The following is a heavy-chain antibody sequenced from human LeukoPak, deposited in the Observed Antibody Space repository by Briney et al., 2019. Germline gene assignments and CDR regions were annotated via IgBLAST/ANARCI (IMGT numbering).Heavy chain of an antibody. D-gene: IGHD1-1*01. V-gene: IGHV3-33*01. J-gene: IGHJ4*02. CDR1: GFIFSNDA. CDR2: IWFDGSNK. CDR3: VRDPSGSGFAFDS. Sequence: SGGSLRLSCAASGFIFSNDAMNWVRQAPGKGLEWVAFIWFDGSNKHYADSVKGRFTISRDNSEDTLYLQMNSLRAEDTAVYYCVRDPSGSGFAFDSWGQGALVTVSS.